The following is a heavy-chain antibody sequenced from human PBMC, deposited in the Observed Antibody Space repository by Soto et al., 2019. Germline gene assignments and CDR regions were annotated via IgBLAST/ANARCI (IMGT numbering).Heavy chain of an antibody. V-gene: IGHV3-23*01. CDR1: GFTFSSYA. J-gene: IGHJ4*02. CDR3: AKGEAVAAAGSDY. Sequence: VQLLESGGGLVQPGGSLRLSCAASGFTFSSYAMSWVRQAPGKGLEWVSSISGSGGTTFYADSVKGRFTISRDNSKNTLYLQMNSLRAEDTAVYYCAKGEAVAAAGSDYWGQGTLVTVSS. D-gene: IGHD6-13*01. CDR2: ISGSGGTT.